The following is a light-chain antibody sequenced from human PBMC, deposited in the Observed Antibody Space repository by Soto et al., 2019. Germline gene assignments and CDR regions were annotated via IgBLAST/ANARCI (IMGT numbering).Light chain of an antibody. CDR1: QSVSSN. J-gene: IGKJ2*01. Sequence: EIVMTRSPATLSVSPGERATLSCRASQSVSSNLAWYQQKPGQAPRLLIYGASTRATGIPARFGGSGSGTEFTLTISSLQSEDFAVYYCQQYNNWPPYTFGQGTKLEIK. CDR3: QQYNNWPPYT. V-gene: IGKV3-15*01. CDR2: GAS.